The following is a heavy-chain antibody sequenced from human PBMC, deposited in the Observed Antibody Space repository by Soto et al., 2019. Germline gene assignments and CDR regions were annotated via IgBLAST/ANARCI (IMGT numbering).Heavy chain of an antibody. J-gene: IGHJ4*02. CDR2: IYHSGSI. V-gene: IGHV4-4*02. CDR3: ARREDSSGWQPGSYFDY. Sequence: QVLLQESGPGLVKPSGTLSLSCAVSGASISSSYWWTWVRQPPGKGLEWIGEIYHSGSINYNPSLKSRVTMSVDKSRNQFSLKLSSVTAADTAVYFCARREDSSGWQPGSYFDYWGQGTLVTVSS. CDR1: GASISSSYW. D-gene: IGHD6-19*01.